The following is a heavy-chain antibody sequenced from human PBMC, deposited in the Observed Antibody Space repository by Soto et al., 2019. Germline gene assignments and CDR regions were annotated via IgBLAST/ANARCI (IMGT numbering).Heavy chain of an antibody. CDR3: AGPIAVAGTFDY. D-gene: IGHD6-19*01. V-gene: IGHV4-61*01. CDR1: GGSVSSGSYY. Sequence: GTLSLTCTVSGGSVSSGSYYWSWIRQPPGKGLEWIGYIYYSGSTNYNPSLKSRVTISVDTSKNQFSLKLSSVTAADTAVYYCAGPIAVAGTFDYCGQRTLVAASS. CDR2: IYYSGST. J-gene: IGHJ4*02.